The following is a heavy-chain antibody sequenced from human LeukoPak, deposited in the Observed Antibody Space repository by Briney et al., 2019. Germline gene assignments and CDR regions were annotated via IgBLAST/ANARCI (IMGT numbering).Heavy chain of an antibody. D-gene: IGHD2-21*02. J-gene: IGHJ4*02. CDR3: AREGFHYCGGDSPNFDY. V-gene: IGHV4-4*07. CDR2: IYTSGST. Sequence: PSETLSLTCTVSGGSISSYYWSWIRQPAGKGLEWIGRIYTSGSTNYNPSLKSRVTISVDTSKNQFSLKLSSVTAADTAVYYCAREGFHYCGGDSPNFDYWGQGTLVTVSS. CDR1: GGSISSYY.